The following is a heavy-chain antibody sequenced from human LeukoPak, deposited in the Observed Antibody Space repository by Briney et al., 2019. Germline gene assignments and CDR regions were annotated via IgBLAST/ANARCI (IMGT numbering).Heavy chain of an antibody. Sequence: GGSLRLSCAASGFTVSSNYMSWVRQAPGKGLEWVSAISGSGGSTYYADSVKGRFTISRDNSKNTLYLQMNSLRAEDTAVYYCAKDYTSGYYYGMDVWGQGTTVTVSS. CDR3: AKDYTSGYYYGMDV. D-gene: IGHD3-16*01. V-gene: IGHV3-23*01. J-gene: IGHJ6*02. CDR2: ISGSGGST. CDR1: GFTVSSNY.